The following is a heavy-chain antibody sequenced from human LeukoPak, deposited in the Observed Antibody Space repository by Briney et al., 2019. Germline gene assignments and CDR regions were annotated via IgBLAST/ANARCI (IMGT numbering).Heavy chain of an antibody. CDR1: GFTFSSYS. Sequence: GGSLRLSCAASGFTFSSYSMNWVRQAPGKGLEWVSSISSSSSYIYYADSVKGRFTISRDNAKNSLYLQMNSLRAEDTAVYYCARGRSGSLPYYFDYWGQGTLVTVSS. J-gene: IGHJ4*02. D-gene: IGHD1-26*01. CDR3: ARGRSGSLPYYFDY. V-gene: IGHV3-21*04. CDR2: ISSSSSYI.